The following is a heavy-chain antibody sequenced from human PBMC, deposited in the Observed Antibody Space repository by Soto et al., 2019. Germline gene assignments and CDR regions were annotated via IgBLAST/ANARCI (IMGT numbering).Heavy chain of an antibody. CDR3: ARRSRSSSGWYFLDY. CDR2: SYYNGVT. V-gene: IGHV4-59*01. J-gene: IGHJ4*02. Sequence: SETLSLTCTVSGGSISSDSWSWIRQSPGKALEWIGYSYYNGVTKYNPSLKSRVTISVDTSQNQFSLKLASVTAADTAVYYCARRSRSSSGWYFLDYWGQGTLVTVSS. D-gene: IGHD6-19*01. CDR1: GGSISSDS.